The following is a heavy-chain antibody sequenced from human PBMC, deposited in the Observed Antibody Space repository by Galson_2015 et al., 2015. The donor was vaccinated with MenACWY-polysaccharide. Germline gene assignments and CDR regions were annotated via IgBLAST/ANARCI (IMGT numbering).Heavy chain of an antibody. V-gene: IGHV3-23*01. J-gene: IGHJ4*02. CDR1: GFTFSSYA. D-gene: IGHD5-12*01. CDR3: AKLEEEDSGYDSEEASFFDY. CDR2: ISGSGDST. Sequence: SLRLSCAASGFTFSSYAMSWVRQAPGKGLEWVSAISGSGDSTYYADSVKGRFTISRDNSKNTLYLQMNSLRAEDTAVYYCAKLEEEDSGYDSEEASFFDYWGQGSLVTVSS.